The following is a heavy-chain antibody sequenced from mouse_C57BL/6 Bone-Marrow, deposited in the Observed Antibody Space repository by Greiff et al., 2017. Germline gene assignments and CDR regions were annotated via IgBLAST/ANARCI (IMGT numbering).Heavy chain of an antibody. V-gene: IGHV5-12*01. CDR1: GFTFSDYY. J-gene: IGHJ4*01. D-gene: IGHD2-4*01. Sequence: EVMLVESGGGLVQPGGSLKLSCAASGFTFSDYYMYWVRQTPEKRLEWVAYISNGGGSTYYPDTVKGRVTISRDNAKNTLYLQMSRLESEDTAMYYCASLYYDYDRGYYYAMDYWGQGTSVTVSS. CDR2: ISNGGGST. CDR3: ASLYYDYDRGYYYAMDY.